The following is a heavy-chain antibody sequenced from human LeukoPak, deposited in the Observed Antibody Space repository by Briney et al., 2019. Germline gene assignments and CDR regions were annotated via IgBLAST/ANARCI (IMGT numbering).Heavy chain of an antibody. Sequence: SETLSLTCTVSGASISSYYWSWIRQPAGKGLEWIGHVSTSGSTNYNPSLKSRVTMSVDTSKNQFSLQLSSVTAADTALYYCARAPGGDFWSGSQYFFDYWGQGTLVTVSS. CDR2: VSTSGST. CDR1: GASISSYY. J-gene: IGHJ4*02. D-gene: IGHD3-3*01. V-gene: IGHV4-4*07. CDR3: ARAPGGDFWSGSQYFFDY.